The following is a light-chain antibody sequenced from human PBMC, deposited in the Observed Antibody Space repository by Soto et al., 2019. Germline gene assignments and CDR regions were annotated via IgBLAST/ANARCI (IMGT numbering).Light chain of an antibody. J-gene: IGLJ1*01. CDR3: CLYIGATTYV. V-gene: IGLV2-23*01. Sequence: QSALAQPASVSWSPGQSITISCTGTSGFVGSFSLVSWYQQHPGKAPKVMISEGHRRPSGVPDRCSGSTSGNSASLTISGLQADDEADYYCCLYIGATTYVFGTGTKGTVL. CDR1: SGFVGSFSL. CDR2: EGH.